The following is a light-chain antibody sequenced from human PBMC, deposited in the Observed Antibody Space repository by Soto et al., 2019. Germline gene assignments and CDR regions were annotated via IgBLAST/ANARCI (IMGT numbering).Light chain of an antibody. V-gene: IGLV2-14*01. CDR2: EVS. J-gene: IGLJ2*01. CDR3: SSYRSSNTLL. Sequence: QSALTQPASVSGSPGQSITISCTGTSSDVGDYDYVSWYQQYAGKAPKMMIYEVSNRPSGVSNRSSNSKSGNTASLTISGLQAKNEADYYSSSYRSSNTLLFGGGPQLT. CDR1: SSDVGDYDY.